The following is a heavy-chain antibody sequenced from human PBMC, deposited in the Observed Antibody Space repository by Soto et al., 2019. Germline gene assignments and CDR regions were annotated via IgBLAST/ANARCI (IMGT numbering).Heavy chain of an antibody. CDR2: IYYSGST. D-gene: IGHD5-12*01. J-gene: IGHJ4*02. Sequence: SETLSLTCTASGGSISSYYWSWIRQPPGKGLEWIGYIYYSGSTNYNPSLKSRVTISVDTSKNQFSLKLSSVTAADTAVYYCARDDGGYDLSPFDYWGQGTLVTVSS. CDR3: ARDDGGYDLSPFDY. CDR1: GGSISSYY. V-gene: IGHV4-59*01.